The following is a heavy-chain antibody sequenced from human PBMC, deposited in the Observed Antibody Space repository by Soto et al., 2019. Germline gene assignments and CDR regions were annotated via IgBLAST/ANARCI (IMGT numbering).Heavy chain of an antibody. J-gene: IGHJ4*02. D-gene: IGHD5-12*01. CDR2: IKMKNEGGTT. V-gene: IGHV3-15*07. CDR1: GFSFSIAW. Sequence: GSLRLSCEASGFSFSIAWMNWARQAPGKGLEWVGRIKMKNEGGTTDYAAPVKGRFTISRDDSKNTLYLQMDSLKTDDTAGYFFSGKNSGYSPLNYWGQEPLVTFSS. CDR3: SGKNSGYSPLNY.